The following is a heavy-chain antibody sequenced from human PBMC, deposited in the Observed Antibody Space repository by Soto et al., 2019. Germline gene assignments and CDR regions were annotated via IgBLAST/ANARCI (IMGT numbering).Heavy chain of an antibody. CDR3: ARGPNFYNSARGWFDP. J-gene: IGHJ5*02. D-gene: IGHD3-10*01. CDR1: GGSIRSGDYF. CDR2: IYYSGST. Sequence: SETLSLTCTVSGGSIRSGDYFWSWIRQPPGKGLEWIGYIYYSGSTYYNPSLKSRVTISVDTSKNQFSLKLSSVTAADTAVYYXARGPNFYNSARGWFDPWGQGTLVTVSS. V-gene: IGHV4-30-4*01.